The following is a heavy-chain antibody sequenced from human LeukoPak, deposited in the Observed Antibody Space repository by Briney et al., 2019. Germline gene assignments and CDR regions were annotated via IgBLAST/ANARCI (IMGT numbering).Heavy chain of an antibody. CDR3: ARDDYGDYYFDY. Sequence: SVKVSCKASGGTFSSYAISWVRQAPGQGLEWMGGIIPIFGTANYAQKFQGRVTITADESTSTAYMELNSLRSEDTAVYYCARDDYGDYYFDYWGQGTLVTVSS. D-gene: IGHD4-17*01. CDR1: GGTFSSYA. CDR2: IIPIFGTA. J-gene: IGHJ4*02. V-gene: IGHV1-69*13.